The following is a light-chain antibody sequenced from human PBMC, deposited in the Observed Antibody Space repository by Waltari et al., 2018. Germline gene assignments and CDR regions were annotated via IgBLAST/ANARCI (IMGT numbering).Light chain of an antibody. CDR3: QQFYHSPVT. Sequence: IQLTQTPSTLSASAGDSVTITCRASQDIHRYLAWYQHKSGKAPKVLIYQASRLEIGVSSRFSGGGSGTDFTLTIGSLQAEDVAVYYCQQFYHSPVTFGQGTKVEIK. CDR1: QDIHRY. V-gene: IGKV1-5*03. CDR2: QAS. J-gene: IGKJ1*01.